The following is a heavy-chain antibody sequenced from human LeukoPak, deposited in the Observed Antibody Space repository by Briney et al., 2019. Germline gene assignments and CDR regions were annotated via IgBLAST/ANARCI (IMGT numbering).Heavy chain of an antibody. V-gene: IGHV3-15*01. Sequence: GGSLRLSCVASGFTFSDAWMSWVRQAPGKGLEWVGRVKSKTDGGTTDYPAPIKDRFSVSRDDSKNTLYWQMNSLKTEDTAVYYCTTEYNWNYVHWGQGTLVTVSS. CDR1: GFTFSDAW. D-gene: IGHD1-7*01. CDR2: VKSKTDGGTT. CDR3: TTEYNWNYVH. J-gene: IGHJ4*01.